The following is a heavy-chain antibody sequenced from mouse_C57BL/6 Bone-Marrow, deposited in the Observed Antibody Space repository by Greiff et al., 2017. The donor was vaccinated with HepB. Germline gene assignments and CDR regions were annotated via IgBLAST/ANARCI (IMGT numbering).Heavy chain of an antibody. Sequence: QVQLKQSGPGLVQPSQSLSITCTVSGFSLTSSGVHWVRQSPGKGLEWLGVIWSGGSTDYNAAFISSRSISKDNSKSQVFFKMNSLQADDTAIYYCARNWDSWFAYWGQGTLVTVSA. V-gene: IGHV2-2*01. CDR2: IWSGGST. D-gene: IGHD4-1*01. J-gene: IGHJ3*01. CDR1: GFSLTSSG. CDR3: ARNWDSWFAY.